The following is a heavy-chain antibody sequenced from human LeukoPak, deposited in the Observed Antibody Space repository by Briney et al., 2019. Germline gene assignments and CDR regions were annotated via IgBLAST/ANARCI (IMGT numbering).Heavy chain of an antibody. CDR3: AREFWLDH. V-gene: IGHV3-48*03. Sequence: PGGSLRLSCEVFGFTFSSYEMNWVRQAPGKGLEWVSYISSSGSTKHYADSVKGRFTISRDNAKNSLSLQMNSLRAEDTAVYYCAREFWLDHWGQGTLVTVSS. J-gene: IGHJ5*02. CDR1: GFTFSSYE. CDR2: ISSSGSTK.